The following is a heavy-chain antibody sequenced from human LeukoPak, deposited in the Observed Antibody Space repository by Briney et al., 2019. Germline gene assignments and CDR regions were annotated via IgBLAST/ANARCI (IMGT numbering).Heavy chain of an antibody. CDR3: ARDERLLSFLK. V-gene: IGHV3-21*04. Sequence: GGSLRLSCAASGFTFSSYTMNWVRQAPGKGLEWVSSISSGSNYIYYADSVKGRFTISRDNSKNTLYLQMNSLRAEDTAIYYCARDERLLSFLKWGQGTLVTVSS. CDR1: GFTFSSYT. D-gene: IGHD3-3*01. CDR2: ISSGSNYI. J-gene: IGHJ4*02.